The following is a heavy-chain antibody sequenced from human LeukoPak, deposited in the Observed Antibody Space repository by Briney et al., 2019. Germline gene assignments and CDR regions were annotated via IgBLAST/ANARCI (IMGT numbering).Heavy chain of an antibody. CDR3: AKMGSGWHFDY. D-gene: IGHD6-19*01. J-gene: IGHJ4*02. CDR2: ISFHGSNK. Sequence: GGSLRLSCAASGFTFSSYGMHWVRQVPGKGLEWVALISFHGSNKYYADSVKGRFTISRDNSRNTLYLQMNSLRPEDTAVYYCAKMGSGWHFDYWGQGTLVTVSS. CDR1: GFTFSSYG. V-gene: IGHV3-30*18.